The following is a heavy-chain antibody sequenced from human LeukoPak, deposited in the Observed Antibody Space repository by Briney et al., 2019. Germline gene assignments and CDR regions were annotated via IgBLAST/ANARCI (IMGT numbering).Heavy chain of an antibody. CDR2: IYTSGST. D-gene: IGHD3-16*01. CDR1: GNSISSGDNY. J-gene: IGHJ3*02. CDR3: ARDPGGGYKDDALDI. Sequence: SETLSLTCTVSGNSISSGDNYWSWIRQPAGKGLEWIGRIYTSGSTNYNPSLKSRVTISVDASKNQFSLKLNSVTAADTAVYYCARDPGGGYKDDALDIWGQGTMVSVSS. V-gene: IGHV4-61*02.